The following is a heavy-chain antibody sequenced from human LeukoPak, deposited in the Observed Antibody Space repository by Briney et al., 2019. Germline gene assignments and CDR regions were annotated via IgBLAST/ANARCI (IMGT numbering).Heavy chain of an antibody. CDR1: GFTFSSYW. Sequence: PGGSLRLSCAASGFTFSSYWMSWVRQAPGKGLEWVANIKQDGSEKYYVDSVKGRFTISRDNAKNSLYLQMNSLRAEDTAVYYCARHSGITMIVVVTPPDYWGQGTLVTVSS. CDR3: ARHSGITMIVVVTPPDY. J-gene: IGHJ4*02. D-gene: IGHD3-22*01. V-gene: IGHV3-7*01. CDR2: IKQDGSEK.